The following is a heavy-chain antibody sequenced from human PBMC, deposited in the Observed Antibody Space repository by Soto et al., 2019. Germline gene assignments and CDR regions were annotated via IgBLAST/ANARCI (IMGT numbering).Heavy chain of an antibody. Sequence: PGESLKISCAASGFTFSSYGMHWVRQAPGKGLEWVSAISGSGGSTYYADSVKGRFTISRDNSKNTLYLQMNSLRAEDTAVYYCATDRPSSGITGPEFDPWGQGTLVTVSS. J-gene: IGHJ5*02. CDR3: ATDRPSSGITGPEFDP. V-gene: IGHV3-23*01. D-gene: IGHD1-20*01. CDR1: GFTFSSYG. CDR2: ISGSGGST.